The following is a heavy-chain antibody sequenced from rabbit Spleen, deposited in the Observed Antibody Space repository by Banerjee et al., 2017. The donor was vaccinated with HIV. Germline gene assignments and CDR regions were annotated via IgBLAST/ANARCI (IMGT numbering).Heavy chain of an antibody. D-gene: IGHD1-1*01. CDR2: IYSSNIIT. J-gene: IGHJ2*01. Sequence: QEQLVESGGGLVQPEGSLTLTCTASGFSFSSSYYMYWVRQAPGKGLEWIGCIYSSNIITWYATWAKGRVTISKTSSTTVTLQMTSLTAADTATYFCARNYVNTFDPWGPGTLVTVS. V-gene: IGHV1S45*01. CDR1: GFSFSSSYY. CDR3: ARNYVNTFDP.